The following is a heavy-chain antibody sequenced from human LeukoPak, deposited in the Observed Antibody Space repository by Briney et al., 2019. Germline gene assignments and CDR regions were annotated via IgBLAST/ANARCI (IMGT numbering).Heavy chain of an antibody. CDR2: INYSGST. J-gene: IGHJ6*03. Sequence: SETLSLTCAVYGGSFSGYYWSWIRQPPGKGLEWIGEINYSGSTNYNPSLKSRVTISVDTSKNQFSLKLSSVTAADTAVYYCVRSPPKCRGGDCHCGGYHMDVWGRGTTVTISS. V-gene: IGHV4-34*01. CDR3: VRSPPKCRGGDCHCGGYHMDV. D-gene: IGHD2-21*02. CDR1: GGSFSGYY.